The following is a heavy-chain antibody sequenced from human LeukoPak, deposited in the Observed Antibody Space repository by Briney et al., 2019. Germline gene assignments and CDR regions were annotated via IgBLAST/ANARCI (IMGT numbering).Heavy chain of an antibody. J-gene: IGHJ4*02. D-gene: IGHD1-26*01. CDR3: ARGLTYSGYVDY. CDR2: MNPNSGNT. V-gene: IGHV1-8*01. CDR1: GYTFTSYD. Sequence: ASVTVSYKASGYTFTSYDINWVRQATGQGLEWMGWMNPNSGNTGYAQKFQGRVTMTRNTSISTAYMELSSLRSEDTAVYYCARGLTYSGYVDYWGQGTLVNVSS.